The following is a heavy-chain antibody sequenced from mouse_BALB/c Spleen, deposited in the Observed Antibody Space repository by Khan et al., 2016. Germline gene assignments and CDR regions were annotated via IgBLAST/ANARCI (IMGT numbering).Heavy chain of an antibody. J-gene: IGHJ2*01. Sequence: EVELVEAGGGLVKPGGSLKLSCAASGFTFSSYAMSWVRQTPQKRLEWVASFISCGNTFYPDILQGRFTISSYTARTILYLHMSSLRSEDTAMYYCTRGVTTVVDYFDYWGQGTTLTVSS. V-gene: IGHV5-6-5*01. CDR1: GFTFSSYA. CDR2: FISCGNT. D-gene: IGHD1-1*01. CDR3: TRGVTTVVDYFDY.